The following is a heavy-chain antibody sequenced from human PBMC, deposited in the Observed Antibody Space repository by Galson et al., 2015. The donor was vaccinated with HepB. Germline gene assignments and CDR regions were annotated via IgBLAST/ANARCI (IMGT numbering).Heavy chain of an antibody. CDR1: GGSISSSSYY. CDR2: IYYSGST. V-gene: IGHV4-39*07. D-gene: IGHD6-13*01. Sequence: SETLSLTCTVSGGSISSSSYYWGWIRQPPGTGLEWIGSIYYSGSTNYNPSLKSRVTISVDTSKNQFSLKLSSVTAADTAVYYCASSRERGYSSSWYYYYYGMDVWGQGTTVTVSS. CDR3: ASSRERGYSSSWYYYYYGMDV. J-gene: IGHJ6*02.